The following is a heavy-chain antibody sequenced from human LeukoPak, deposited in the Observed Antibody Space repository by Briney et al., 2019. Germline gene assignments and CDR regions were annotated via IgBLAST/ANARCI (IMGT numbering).Heavy chain of an antibody. CDR3: AKAVADPYYYYYMDV. V-gene: IGHV1-8*01. D-gene: IGHD6-19*01. CDR2: MNPNSGNT. J-gene: IGHJ6*03. Sequence: ASVKVSCKASGYTFTIYDINWVRQAPGQGLEWMGWMNPNSGNTGYAQKFQGRVTMTRNTSISTAYMELSSLRSEDTAVYYCAKAVADPYYYYYMDVWGKGTTVTISS. CDR1: GYTFTIYD.